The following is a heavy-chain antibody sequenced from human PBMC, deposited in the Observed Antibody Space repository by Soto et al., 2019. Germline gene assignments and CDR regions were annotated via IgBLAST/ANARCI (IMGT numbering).Heavy chain of an antibody. CDR2: ISGGGSTA. J-gene: IGHJ6*02. Sequence: EVQLLESGGGLVQRGGSQRLSCAASGFTFTSYVMSWVRQAPGKGLEWVAGISGGGSTAFYADSVKGRFTISRDDAKNTVVLQMDSLRAEDTAIYYCATGRGVRGVIITTYYYYGLDVWGQGTTVTVSS. D-gene: IGHD3-10*01. CDR1: GFTFTSYV. V-gene: IGHV3-23*01. CDR3: ATGRGVRGVIITTYYYYGLDV.